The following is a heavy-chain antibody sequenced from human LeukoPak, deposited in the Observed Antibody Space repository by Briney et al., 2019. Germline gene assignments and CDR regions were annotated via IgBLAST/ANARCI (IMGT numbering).Heavy chain of an antibody. CDR2: ISWNSGSI. CDR3: AKDLWRVTKTSDY. Sequence: GGSLRLSCAASGFTFDDYAMHWVRQAPGKGLEWVSGISWNSGSIGYADSVKGRFTISRDNAKNSLYLQMNSLRAEDTAVYYCAKDLWRVTKTSDYWGQGTLVTVSS. J-gene: IGHJ4*02. V-gene: IGHV3-9*01. CDR1: GFTFDDYA.